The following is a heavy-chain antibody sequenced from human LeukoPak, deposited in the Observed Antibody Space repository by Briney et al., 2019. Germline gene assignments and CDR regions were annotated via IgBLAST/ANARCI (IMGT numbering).Heavy chain of an antibody. CDR3: AKVRYSSGWPEFDY. D-gene: IGHD6-19*01. J-gene: IGHJ4*02. V-gene: IGHV3-7*02. Sequence: GGSLRLSCAASGFTFSSYWMTWVRQAPGKGLEWVANIKQDGSEKYYVDSVKGRFTISRDNAKNSLYLQMNSLRAEDTAVYYCAKVRYSSGWPEFDYWGQGTLVTVSS. CDR2: IKQDGSEK. CDR1: GFTFSSYW.